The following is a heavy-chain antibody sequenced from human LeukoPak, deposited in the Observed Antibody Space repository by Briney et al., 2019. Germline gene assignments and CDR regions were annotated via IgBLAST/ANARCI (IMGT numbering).Heavy chain of an antibody. V-gene: IGHV1-8*01. D-gene: IGHD3-10*01. Sequence: ASVKVSCKASGYTFTNYDFNWVRQATGPGLEWMGWVSPTSGKTEYAQKFQGRVNMTRNASISTVYMELNSLRSEDTAVYYCARGRVVWFGAGWYYDLWGRGTLVTVSS. CDR3: ARGRVVWFGAGWYYDL. CDR2: VSPTSGKT. J-gene: IGHJ2*01. CDR1: GYTFTNYD.